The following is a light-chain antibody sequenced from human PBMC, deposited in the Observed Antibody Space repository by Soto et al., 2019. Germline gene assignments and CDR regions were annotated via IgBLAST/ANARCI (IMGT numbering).Light chain of an antibody. J-gene: IGKJ1*01. V-gene: IGKV1-39*01. CDR2: TA. CDR1: QTIGNY. Sequence: GDRVIITCRASQTIGNYLNWYQQKPGEAPKLLIYTASFQSGVPSRFRGSGSGTDFTLTIGNLQPEDFATYYCQQTYSSWTFGQGTKVEIK. CDR3: QQTYSSWT.